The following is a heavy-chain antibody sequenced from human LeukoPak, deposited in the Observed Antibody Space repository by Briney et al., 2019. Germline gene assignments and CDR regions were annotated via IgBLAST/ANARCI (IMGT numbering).Heavy chain of an antibody. CDR3: AKDVWQLAYFDY. Sequence: GGSLRLSCAASGFTFSSYSMNWVRQAPGKGLEWVSAISGSGGSTYYADSVKGRFTISRDNSKNTLYLQMNSLRAEDTAVYYCAKDVWQLAYFDYWGQGTLVTVSS. V-gene: IGHV3-23*01. J-gene: IGHJ4*02. CDR2: ISGSGGST. D-gene: IGHD6-6*01. CDR1: GFTFSSYS.